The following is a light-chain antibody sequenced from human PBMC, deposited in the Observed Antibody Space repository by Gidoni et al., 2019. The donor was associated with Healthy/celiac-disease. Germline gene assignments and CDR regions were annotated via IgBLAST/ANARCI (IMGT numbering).Light chain of an antibody. CDR2: FVS. Sequence: DIVLTQSALSLHVNPGEPASISCRSSQRLLHRNVYNYLDWYLQKPGQSPQLLIYFVSDRASGIPDMFIGSGSGTYFTLKIIRVEAEDVGVYYCMQALQTITFGQWTRLEIK. CDR1: QRLLHRNVYNY. J-gene: IGKJ5*01. CDR3: MQALQTIT. V-gene: IGKV2-28*01.